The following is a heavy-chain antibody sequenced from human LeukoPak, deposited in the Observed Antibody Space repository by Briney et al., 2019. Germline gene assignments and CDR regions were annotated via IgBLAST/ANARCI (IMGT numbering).Heavy chain of an antibody. CDR3: AKGPPWHDYGDHGAIGY. CDR1: GFTFNTYA. Sequence: PGGSLRLSCAASGFTFNTYAMSWVRQAPGKGLEWVSLIIGSGNSIHYADSVKGRFTISRDDFKNTVFLQLNSLRPEDTAVYYCAKGPPWHDYGDHGAIGYWGQGTLVTVSS. CDR2: IIGSGNSI. V-gene: IGHV3-23*01. D-gene: IGHD4-17*01. J-gene: IGHJ4*02.